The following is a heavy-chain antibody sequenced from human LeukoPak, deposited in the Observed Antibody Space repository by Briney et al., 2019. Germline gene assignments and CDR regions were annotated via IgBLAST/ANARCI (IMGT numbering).Heavy chain of an antibody. CDR3: ATVFDY. CDR1: GFTLSSNW. J-gene: IGHJ4*02. V-gene: IGHV3-74*01. CDR2: MNQDGSGT. Sequence: GGSLTLSCAVSGFTLSSNWMHWVRQAPGKGLEWVSRMNQDGSGTSYADSVKGRFTISRGNAKNTVYLQMNSLRAEDSAMYYCATVFDYWGQGTLVTVSS.